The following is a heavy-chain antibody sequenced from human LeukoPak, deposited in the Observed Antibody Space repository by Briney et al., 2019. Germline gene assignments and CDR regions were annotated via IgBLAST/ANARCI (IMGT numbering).Heavy chain of an antibody. D-gene: IGHD6-13*01. CDR3: ARGYSSSWYYFDY. Sequence: SETLSLTCSVSGASVSDGNYYWSWIRQPPGKGLEWIGYIYYTGSTNYNPSLESRVTISVDTSKSQFSLKLTSVTAADTAVYYCARGYSSSWYYFDYWGQGTLVTVSS. J-gene: IGHJ4*02. CDR2: IYYTGST. V-gene: IGHV4-61*01. CDR1: GASVSDGNYY.